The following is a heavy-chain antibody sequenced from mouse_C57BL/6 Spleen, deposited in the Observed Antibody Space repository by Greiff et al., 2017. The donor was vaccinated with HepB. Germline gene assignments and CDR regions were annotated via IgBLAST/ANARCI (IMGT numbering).Heavy chain of an antibody. D-gene: IGHD1-1*01. J-gene: IGHJ4*01. Sequence: QVQLQQSGPELVKPGASVKISCKASGYAFSSSWMNWVKQRPGKGLEWIGRIYPGDGDTNYNGKFKGKATLTADKSSSTAYMQLSSLTSEDSAVYFCATLHYYGSSYPAMDYWGQGTSVTVSS. V-gene: IGHV1-82*01. CDR3: ATLHYYGSSYPAMDY. CDR1: GYAFSSSW. CDR2: IYPGDGDT.